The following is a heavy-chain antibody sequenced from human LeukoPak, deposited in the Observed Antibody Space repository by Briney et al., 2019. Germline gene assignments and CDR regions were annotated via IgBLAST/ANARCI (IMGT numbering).Heavy chain of an antibody. Sequence: GGSLRLSCAASGFTFSNYWMHWVRQVPGKGLVWVSRINSDGSSTHYADSVKGRFTISRDNAKNTLYLQMNNLRAEDTAMYYCTRDEGSTWQRFDPWGQGTLVTVSS. CDR2: INSDGSST. D-gene: IGHD3-10*01. CDR3: TRDEGSTWQRFDP. CDR1: GFTFSNYW. J-gene: IGHJ5*02. V-gene: IGHV3-74*01.